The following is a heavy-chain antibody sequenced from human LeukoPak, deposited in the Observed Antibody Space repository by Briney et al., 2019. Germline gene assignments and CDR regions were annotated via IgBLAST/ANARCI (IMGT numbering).Heavy chain of an antibody. V-gene: IGHV1-3*01. J-gene: IGHJ4*02. CDR1: GYTFTSYA. CDR2: INAGNGNT. D-gene: IGHD3-10*01. Sequence: ASVKVSRKASGYTFTSYAMHWVRQAPGQRLEWMGWINAGNGNTKYSQKFQGRVTITRDTSASTAYMELSSLRSEDTAVYYCARDAPLLWFGEFVFDYWGQGTLVTVSS. CDR3: ARDAPLLWFGEFVFDY.